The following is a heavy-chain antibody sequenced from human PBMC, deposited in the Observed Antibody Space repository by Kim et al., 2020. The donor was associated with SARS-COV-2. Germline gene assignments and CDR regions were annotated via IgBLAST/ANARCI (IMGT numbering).Heavy chain of an antibody. CDR3: ARMGSSAWFESAFDI. J-gene: IGHJ3*02. V-gene: IGHV4-59*01. D-gene: IGHD6-19*01. Sequence: PSPKGRVTISVDMSKNLFSLELYSVTAADTAVYYCARMGSSAWFESAFDIWGQGTMVTVSS.